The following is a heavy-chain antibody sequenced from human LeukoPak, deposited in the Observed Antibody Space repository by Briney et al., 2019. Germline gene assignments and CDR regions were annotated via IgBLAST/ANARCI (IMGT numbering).Heavy chain of an antibody. CDR2: IWYYGSNK. CDR1: GFTFSSYG. CDR3: ARDRITMIVGTWFDP. J-gene: IGHJ5*02. Sequence: GRSLRLSCAASGFTFSSYGMHWVRQAPGKGLEWVAVIWYYGSNKYYADSVKGRFTISRDNSKNTLYLQMNSLRAEDTAVYYCARDRITMIVGTWFDPWGQGTLVTVCS. V-gene: IGHV3-33*01. D-gene: IGHD3-22*01.